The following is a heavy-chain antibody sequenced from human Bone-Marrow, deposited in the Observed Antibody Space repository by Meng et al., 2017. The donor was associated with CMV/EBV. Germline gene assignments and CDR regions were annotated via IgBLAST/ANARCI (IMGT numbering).Heavy chain of an antibody. D-gene: IGHD1-26*01. CDR3: ARDFGVGATLLVYYYYGMDV. CDR2: ISAYNGNT. CDR1: GYTFNNYG. Sequence: ASVKVSCKAFGYTFNNYGLSWVRQAPGQGLEWMGWISAYNGNTNYAQKFQGRVTMTTDTSTSTAYMELRSLKSDDTAVYYCARDFGVGATLLVYYYYGMDVWGQGTTVPVSS. J-gene: IGHJ6*01. V-gene: IGHV1-18*04.